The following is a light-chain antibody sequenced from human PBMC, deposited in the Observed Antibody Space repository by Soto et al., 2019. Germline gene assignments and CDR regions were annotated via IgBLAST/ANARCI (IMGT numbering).Light chain of an antibody. CDR1: QSVSSSY. CDR3: QQYGSSPSPLT. Sequence: EIALTQSPGTLSLSPGERATLSCRASQSVSSSYLAWYQQKPGQAPRLLIYGASSRATGIPDRFSGSGSGTDFTLTISRLEPEDFAVYYCQQYGSSPSPLTFGQGTRLEIK. CDR2: GAS. V-gene: IGKV3-20*01. J-gene: IGKJ5*01.